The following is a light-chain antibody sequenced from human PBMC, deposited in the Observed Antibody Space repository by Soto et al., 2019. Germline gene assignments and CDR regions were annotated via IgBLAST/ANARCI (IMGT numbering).Light chain of an antibody. CDR1: QRVSSYY. CDR2: AAS. V-gene: IGKV3-20*01. CDR3: QQCGSSPWT. Sequence: TVLSPSPGTLSLSPGERATLSCRASQRVSSYYLAWYQQKPGQAPRLLIYAASSRATGIPDRFSGGGSGTDFTLTISSLEPEDFAVYYCQQCGSSPWTFGQGTKVDIK. J-gene: IGKJ1*01.